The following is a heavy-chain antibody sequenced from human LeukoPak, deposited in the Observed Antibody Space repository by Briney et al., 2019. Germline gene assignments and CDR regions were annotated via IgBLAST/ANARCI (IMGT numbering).Heavy chain of an antibody. CDR2: ISGSAVTT. D-gene: IGHD3-16*01. V-gene: IGHV3-23*01. CDR1: GFTFSNYA. Sequence: GGSLRLSCAASGFTFSNYAMSWVRQAPGKGLEWVSAISGSAVTTYYGDSVKGRFTISRDNSKNTLYLQMNSLRAEDTAVYYCAKAFRGLREYYYYMDVWGKGTTVTISS. J-gene: IGHJ6*03. CDR3: AKAFRGLREYYYYMDV.